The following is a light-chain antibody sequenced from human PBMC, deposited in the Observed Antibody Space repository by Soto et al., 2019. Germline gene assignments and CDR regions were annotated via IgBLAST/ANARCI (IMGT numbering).Light chain of an antibody. V-gene: IGKV1-5*03. CDR3: QQYNSYST. Sequence: IQLTQSPSSLSASVGDRVTITCQASQNINNYLNWYQQKPEKAPKLLIYKASSLESGVPSRFSGSGSGTEFTLTISSLQPDDFATYYCQQYNSYSTFGQGTRLEIK. J-gene: IGKJ5*01. CDR1: QNINNY. CDR2: KAS.